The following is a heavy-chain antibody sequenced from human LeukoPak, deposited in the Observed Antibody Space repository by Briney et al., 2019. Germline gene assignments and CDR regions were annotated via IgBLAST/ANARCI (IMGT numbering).Heavy chain of an antibody. J-gene: IGHJ4*02. CDR2: INAANGNT. CDR3: ARMTTGKFDY. Sequence: ASVKVSCKASGHSFTNFAMHWVRQAPGQRLEWMGWINAANGNTRYSQEFQGRVTITGDTFASTAYMELSSLRSEDTAVYYCARMTTGKFDYWGQGTLVTVSS. V-gene: IGHV1-3*01. D-gene: IGHD3-10*01. CDR1: GHSFTNFA.